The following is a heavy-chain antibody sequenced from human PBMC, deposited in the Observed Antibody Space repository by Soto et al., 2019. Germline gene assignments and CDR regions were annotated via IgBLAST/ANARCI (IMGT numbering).Heavy chain of an antibody. V-gene: IGHV1-3*01. Sequence: ASVKVSCKASGYTFTSYAMHWVRQAPGQRLEWMGWINAGNGNTKYSQKFQGRVTITRDTSASTAYMELSSLRSEDTAVYYCARSIVVVTAAAYWGQGTLVTAPQ. CDR2: INAGNGNT. J-gene: IGHJ4*02. CDR3: ARSIVVVTAAAY. CDR1: GYTFTSYA. D-gene: IGHD2-21*02.